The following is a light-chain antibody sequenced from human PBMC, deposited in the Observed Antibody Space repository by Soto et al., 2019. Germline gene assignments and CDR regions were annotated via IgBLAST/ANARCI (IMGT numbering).Light chain of an antibody. CDR2: DVS. J-gene: IGLJ1*01. CDR1: SSDVGGYNY. CDR3: SSYTSGTTFV. Sequence: QSALTQPASVSGSPGQSITISCTGTSSDVGGYNYVSWYQQEPGKAPKLMICDVSNRPSGVSNRFSGSKSGNTASLTISGVQAEDEADYYCSSYTSGTTFVFGTGTKLTVL. V-gene: IGLV2-14*01.